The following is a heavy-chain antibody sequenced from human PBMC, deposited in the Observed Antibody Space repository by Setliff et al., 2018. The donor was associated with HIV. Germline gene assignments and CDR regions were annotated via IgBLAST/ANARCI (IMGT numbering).Heavy chain of an antibody. CDR3: ARDRGWNDY. Sequence: PSETLSLTCTVSGASMSSFFWHWIRQPAGKGLEWIGRIYSSGKTYYSPSLKSRVTMSVDMSKNQFSLNVTSVTAADTAVYYCARDRGWNDYWGQGTLVTVPQ. CDR1: GASMSSFF. V-gene: IGHV4-4*07. J-gene: IGHJ4*02. CDR2: IYSSGKT. D-gene: IGHD6-19*01.